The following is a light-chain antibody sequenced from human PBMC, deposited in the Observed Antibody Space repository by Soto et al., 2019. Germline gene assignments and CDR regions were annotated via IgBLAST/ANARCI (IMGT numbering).Light chain of an antibody. CDR2: AAS. V-gene: IGKV1-9*01. Sequence: DIQLTQSPSFLSASVGDRVTITCRASQGISSYLAWYQQKPGKAPKFLIYAASTLRGGVPSRFSGSGSGTEFTPTISSLQPEDFATYYCQGLNDYPITFGQGTRLEIK. CDR3: QGLNDYPIT. CDR1: QGISSY. J-gene: IGKJ5*01.